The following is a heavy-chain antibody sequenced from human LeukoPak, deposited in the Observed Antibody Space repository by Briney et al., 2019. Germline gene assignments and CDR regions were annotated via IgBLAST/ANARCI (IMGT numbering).Heavy chain of an antibody. Sequence: GGSLRPSCAASGFTFSSYAMSWVRQAPGKGLEWVSAISGSGGSTYYADSVKGRFTISRDNSKNTLYLQMNSLRAEDTAVYYCAKDQEKYYYDSSGSPDAFDIWGQGTMVTVSS. V-gene: IGHV3-23*01. J-gene: IGHJ3*02. CDR1: GFTFSSYA. CDR2: ISGSGGST. CDR3: AKDQEKYYYDSSGSPDAFDI. D-gene: IGHD3-22*01.